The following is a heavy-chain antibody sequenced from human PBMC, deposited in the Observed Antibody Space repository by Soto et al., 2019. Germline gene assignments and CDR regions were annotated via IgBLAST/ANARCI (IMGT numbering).Heavy chain of an antibody. Sequence: QVQLVQSGAEVKKPGSSVKVSCKASGGTFSSYAISWVRQAPGQGLEWMGGIIPIFGTANYAQKFQGRVTITADESTSTAYMERSSLRSEETAVYYCARDKEEGAASGKFDYWGQGTLVTVSS. V-gene: IGHV1-69*01. CDR3: ARDKEEGAASGKFDY. J-gene: IGHJ4*02. CDR1: GGTFSSYA. CDR2: IIPIFGTA. D-gene: IGHD1-26*01.